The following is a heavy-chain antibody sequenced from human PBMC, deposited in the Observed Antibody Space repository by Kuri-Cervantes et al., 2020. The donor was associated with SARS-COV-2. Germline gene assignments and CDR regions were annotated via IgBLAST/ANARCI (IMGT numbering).Heavy chain of an antibody. CDR2: IKQDGSEK. CDR1: GFTFSSYW. Sequence: GESLKISCAASGFTFSSYWMSWVRQAPGKGLEWVANIKQDGSEKYYVDSVKGRFTISRDNAKNSLYLQMNSLRDEDTAVYYCASDLVFQDIVVVVAASNYYYYGMDVWGQGTTVTVSS. V-gene: IGHV3-7*01. CDR3: ASDLVFQDIVVVVAASNYYYYGMDV. J-gene: IGHJ6*02. D-gene: IGHD2-15*01.